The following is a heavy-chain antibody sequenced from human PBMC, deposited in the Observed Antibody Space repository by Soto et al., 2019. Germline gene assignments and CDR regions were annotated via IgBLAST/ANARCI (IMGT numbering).Heavy chain of an antibody. J-gene: IGHJ6*02. V-gene: IGHV1-3*01. CDR1: GYTFTNYA. CDR3: ARAPLYCSSTSCYTHDYYYYYGMDV. D-gene: IGHD2-2*02. CDR2: INAGNGKT. Sequence: ASVKVSCKASGYTFTNYAIHWVRQAPGQRLEWMGWINAGNGKTKYSQNFQGRVTITRDTSASIVYMEVNSLRSEDTALYYCARAPLYCSSTSCYTHDYYYYYGMDVWGQGTTVTVSS.